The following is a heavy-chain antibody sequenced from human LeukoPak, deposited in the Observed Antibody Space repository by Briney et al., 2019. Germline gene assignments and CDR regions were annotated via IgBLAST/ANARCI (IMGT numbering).Heavy chain of an antibody. CDR3: ARYWEQWMVDH. Sequence: GGSLRLSCAASGFTFSSYGMHWVRQAPGKGLEGVAVMWYDGSNKYYGDCVKGRFTISRDNSKNTLYLQMNRLRAEDTAVYYCARYWEQWMVDHRGQRTLPTVSS. V-gene: IGHV3-33*01. CDR2: MWYDGSNK. CDR1: GFTFSSYG. D-gene: IGHD6-19*01. J-gene: IGHJ4*02.